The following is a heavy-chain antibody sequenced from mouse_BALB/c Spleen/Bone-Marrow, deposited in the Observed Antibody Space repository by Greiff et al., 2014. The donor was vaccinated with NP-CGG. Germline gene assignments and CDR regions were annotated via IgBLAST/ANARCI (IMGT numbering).Heavy chain of an antibody. CDR3: ARRYGHYWYFDV. D-gene: IGHD2-10*02. CDR2: IDTSDSYT. J-gene: IGHJ1*01. Sequence: VQLQQSGAELVMPGASVKMSCKAPGYTFTDYWMHWVKQRPGQGLEWIGAIDTSDSYTTYNQNFKDKATLTVDESSSTAYMQFSSLTSEDSAVYYCARRYGHYWYFDVWGAGTTVTVSS. CDR1: GYTFTDYW. V-gene: IGHV1-69*01.